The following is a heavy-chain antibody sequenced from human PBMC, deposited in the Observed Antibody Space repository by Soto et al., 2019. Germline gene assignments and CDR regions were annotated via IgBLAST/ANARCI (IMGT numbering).Heavy chain of an antibody. CDR3: ARLRITIFGVARYGMDV. Sequence: QVQLVQSGAEEKKPGASVKVSCKASGYTFTSYAMHWVRQAPEQRLEWMGWINAGNGNTKYSQKFQGRVTITRDTSASTAYMELSSLRSEDTAVYYCARLRITIFGVARYGMDVWGQGTTVTVSS. J-gene: IGHJ6*02. CDR1: GYTFTSYA. D-gene: IGHD3-3*01. CDR2: INAGNGNT. V-gene: IGHV1-3*05.